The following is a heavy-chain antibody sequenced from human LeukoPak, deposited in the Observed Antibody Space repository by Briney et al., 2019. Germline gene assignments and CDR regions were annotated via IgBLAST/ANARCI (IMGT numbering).Heavy chain of an antibody. D-gene: IGHD1-1*01. J-gene: IGHJ6*03. Sequence: GGSLRLSCAASGFTVSSNYMSWVRQAPGKGLAWVSVIYSGGSTYYADSVKGRFTISRDNSKNTLYLQMNSLRAEDTAVYYCARDVRTGYYYYYMGVWGKGTTVTVSS. CDR1: GFTVSSNY. V-gene: IGHV3-66*02. CDR2: IYSGGST. CDR3: ARDVRTGYYYYYMGV.